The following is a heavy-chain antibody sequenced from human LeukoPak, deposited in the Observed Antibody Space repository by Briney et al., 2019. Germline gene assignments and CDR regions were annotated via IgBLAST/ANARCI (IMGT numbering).Heavy chain of an antibody. CDR2: INPNSGGT. CDR1: GYTFTGYY. CDR3: ARMSYEYVWGGFDY. D-gene: IGHD3-16*01. V-gene: IGHV1-2*02. Sequence: GASVKVSCKASGYTFTGYYMHWVRQAPGQGLEWMGWINPNSGGTNYAQKFQGRVTMTRDTSISTAYMELSRLRSDDTAVYYCARMSYEYVWGGFDYWGQGTLVTVSP. J-gene: IGHJ4*02.